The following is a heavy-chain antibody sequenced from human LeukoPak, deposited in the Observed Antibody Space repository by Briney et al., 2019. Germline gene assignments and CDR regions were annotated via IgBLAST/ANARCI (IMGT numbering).Heavy chain of an antibody. V-gene: IGHV1-69*13. CDR2: IIPIFGTA. Sequence: GASVKVSCKASGGTFSSYAISWVRQAPGQGLEWMGGIIPIFGTANYAQKFQGRVTITADESTSTAYMELSSLRSEDTAVYYCAGATTVVTPWVSGAFDIWGQGTMVTVSS. D-gene: IGHD4-23*01. CDR1: GGTFSSYA. CDR3: AGATTVVTPWVSGAFDI. J-gene: IGHJ3*02.